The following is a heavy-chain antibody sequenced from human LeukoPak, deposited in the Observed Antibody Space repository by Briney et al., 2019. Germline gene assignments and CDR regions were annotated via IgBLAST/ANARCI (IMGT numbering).Heavy chain of an antibody. J-gene: IGHJ4*02. CDR2: INPSGGST. V-gene: IGHV1-46*01. Sequence: AAVKVSCKTSDYIFTNFGISWVRQPPGQGLEWMGIINPSGGSTRYAQKFQGRVTMTRDMSTSPVYMELSSLRSEDPAVYFCARDSDYSSSSLGFDYWGQGTLVTVPS. D-gene: IGHD6-6*01. CDR3: ARDSDYSSSSLGFDY. CDR1: DYIFTNFG.